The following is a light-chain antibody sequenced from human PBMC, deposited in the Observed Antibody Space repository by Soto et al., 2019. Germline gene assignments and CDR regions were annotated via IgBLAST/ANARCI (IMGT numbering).Light chain of an antibody. J-gene: IGKJ3*01. CDR2: LGS. V-gene: IGKV2-28*01. CDR1: QSLLHSNGYKY. CDR3: MQALQTPRT. Sequence: DIVMTQSPPSLPVTPGEPASISCRSSQSLLHSNGYKYLDWYLQKPGQSPQLLIYLGSNRASGVPDRFSGSGSGTDFTLKISRVEAEDVGVYYCMQALQTPRTFGPGTKVDIK.